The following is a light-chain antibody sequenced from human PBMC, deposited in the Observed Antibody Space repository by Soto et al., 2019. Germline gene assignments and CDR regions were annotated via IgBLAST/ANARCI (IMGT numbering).Light chain of an antibody. CDR2: AAS. V-gene: IGKV1-12*01. Sequence: DIQMTQSPSSVSASVGDRVTITCRASQDISSCLAWFQHKPGDPPSLLIYAASSLHTGVPSRFSGTGSGTEFALTINSLQPEDFATYYCLQGDSFPLTFGGGTKVEIK. CDR1: QDISSC. CDR3: LQGDSFPLT. J-gene: IGKJ4*01.